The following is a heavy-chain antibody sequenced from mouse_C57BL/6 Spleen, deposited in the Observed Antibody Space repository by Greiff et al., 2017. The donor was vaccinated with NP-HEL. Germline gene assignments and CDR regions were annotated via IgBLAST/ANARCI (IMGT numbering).Heavy chain of an antibody. CDR3: ARSSYDYPYYFDY. J-gene: IGHJ2*01. CDR2: INPNNGGH. CDR1: GYTFTDYN. V-gene: IGHV1-18*01. Sequence: EVQGVESGPELVKPGASVKIPCKASGYTFTDYNMDWVKQSHGKSLEWIGDINPNNGGHIYNQKFKGKAPLTVDKSYSTAYMELSSLTSEDTAVDYCARSSYDYPYYFDYWGQGTTLTVSS. D-gene: IGHD2-4*01.